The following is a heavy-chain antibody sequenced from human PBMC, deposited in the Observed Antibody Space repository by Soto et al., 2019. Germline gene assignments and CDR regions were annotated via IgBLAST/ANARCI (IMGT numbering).Heavy chain of an antibody. CDR2: INGDGSGT. CDR3: ARDGPASVDLDY. Sequence: EVQLVESGGGVVQPGGSLRLSCAASGLMFSDDWMHWVRQAPGKGLLWVSYINGDGSGTSYADSVKGRFTISRDNAKNTLYLQMNSLRVEDTAVYYCARDGPASVDLDYWGQGTLVTVSS. CDR1: GLMFSDDW. J-gene: IGHJ4*02. V-gene: IGHV3-74*01.